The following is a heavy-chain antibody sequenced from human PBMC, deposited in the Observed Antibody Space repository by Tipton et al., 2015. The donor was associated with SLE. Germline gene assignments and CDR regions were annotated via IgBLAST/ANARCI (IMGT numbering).Heavy chain of an antibody. CDR2: ISSSSSYI. CDR3: ARDATTGVTPDYFDY. Sequence: SLRLSCAASGFTFSNYGMNWVRQAPGEGLEWVSSISSSSSYIHCADSVKGRFTISRDNAKDSLYLQMNSLRAEDTAVYYCARDATTGVTPDYFDYWGQGTLVTVSS. CDR1: GFTFSNYG. J-gene: IGHJ4*02. D-gene: IGHD4-23*01. V-gene: IGHV3-21*01.